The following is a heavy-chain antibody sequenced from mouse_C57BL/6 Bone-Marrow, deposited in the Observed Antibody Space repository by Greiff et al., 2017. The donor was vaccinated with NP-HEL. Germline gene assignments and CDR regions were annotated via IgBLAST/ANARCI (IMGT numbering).Heavy chain of an antibody. J-gene: IGHJ1*03. D-gene: IGHD1-1*01. V-gene: IGHV1-69*01. CDR2: IDPSDSYT. CDR3: ARDLFTTVVESYV. Sequence: VKQSCKASGYTFTSYWMHWVKQRPGQGLEWIGEIDPSDSYTNYNQKFKGKSTLTVDKSSSTAYMQLSSLTSEDSAVYYCARDLFTTVVESYVWGTGTTVTVSS. CDR1: GYTFTSYW.